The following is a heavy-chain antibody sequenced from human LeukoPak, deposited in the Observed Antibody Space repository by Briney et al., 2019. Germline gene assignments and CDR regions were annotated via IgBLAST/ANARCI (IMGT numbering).Heavy chain of an antibody. CDR3: ARDHKGYCSSTSCSYYYYYYMDV. V-gene: IGHV4-4*07. CDR1: GGSISSYY. CDR2: IYTSGST. J-gene: IGHJ6*03. Sequence: TSSVTLSLTCTVSGGSISSYYWSWIRQPAGKGLEWIGRIYTSGSTNYNPSLKSRVTMSVDTSKNQFSLKLSSVTAADTAVYYCARDHKGYCSSTSCSYYYYYYMDVWGKGTTVTVSS. D-gene: IGHD2-2*01.